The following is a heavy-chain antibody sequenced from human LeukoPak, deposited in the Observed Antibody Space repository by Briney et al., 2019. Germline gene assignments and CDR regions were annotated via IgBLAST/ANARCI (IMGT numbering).Heavy chain of an antibody. V-gene: IGHV3-53*01. CDR2: IYIGGNT. CDR1: GFTVSSKY. CDR3: ATLGFVVPAVIFDY. Sequence: GGSLTLSCAASGFTVSSKYMSWLPQAPGKALEWFSFIYIGGNTYYADSVKGRFTISRDISENTLYLQMNSLRAEDTAMYYCATLGFVVPAVIFDYWGQGTLVTVSS. J-gene: IGHJ4*02. D-gene: IGHD2-2*02.